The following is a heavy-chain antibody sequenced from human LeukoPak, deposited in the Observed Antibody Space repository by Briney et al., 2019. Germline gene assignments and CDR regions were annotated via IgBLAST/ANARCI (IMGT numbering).Heavy chain of an antibody. Sequence: GGSLRLSCAASGFTFSSYAMHWVRQAPGKGLEWVAVISYDGSNKYYADSVKGRFTISRDNSKNTLYLQMNSLRAEDTAVYYCARAPRDYGMDYWGQGTLVTVSS. CDR1: GFTFSSYA. CDR3: ARAPRDYGMDY. D-gene: IGHD4-17*01. CDR2: ISYDGSNK. J-gene: IGHJ4*02. V-gene: IGHV3-30-3*01.